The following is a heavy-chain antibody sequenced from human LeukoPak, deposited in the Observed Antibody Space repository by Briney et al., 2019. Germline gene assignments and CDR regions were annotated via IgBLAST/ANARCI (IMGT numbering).Heavy chain of an antibody. J-gene: IGHJ4*02. CDR3: ARLDITIFGVVN. D-gene: IGHD3-3*01. CDR2: IYYSGST. Sequence: KSSETLSLTCTVSGGSISSYYWSWIRQPPGKGLEWIGYIYYSGSTNYNPSLKSRVTISVDTSKNQFSLKLSSVTAADTAVYYCARLDITIFGVVNWGQGTLVTVSS. CDR1: GGSISSYY. V-gene: IGHV4-59*01.